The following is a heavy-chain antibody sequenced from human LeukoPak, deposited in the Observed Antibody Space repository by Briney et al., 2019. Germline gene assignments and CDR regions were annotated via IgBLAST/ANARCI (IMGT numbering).Heavy chain of an antibody. J-gene: IGHJ5*02. Sequence: ASVKVSCKASGYTFTSYDINWVRQATGQGLEWMGWMNPNSGNTGYAQKFQGRVTMTRNTSISTAYMELSSLRSEDTAVYYCARGDRYSSIASSEWFDPWGQGTLVTVSS. CDR3: ARGDRYSSIASSEWFDP. V-gene: IGHV1-8*01. CDR2: MNPNSGNT. CDR1: GYTFTSYD. D-gene: IGHD6-13*01.